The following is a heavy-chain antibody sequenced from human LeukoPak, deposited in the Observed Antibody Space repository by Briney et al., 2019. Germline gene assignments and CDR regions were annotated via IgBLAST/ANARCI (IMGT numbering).Heavy chain of an antibody. V-gene: IGHV4-34*01. Sequence: PSETLSLTCAVYGGSFSGYYWSWIRQPPGKGLEWIGEINHSGSTNYNPSLKSRVTISVDTSKNQFSLKLSSVTAADTAVYYCAGPLHDILTGSARSGYYYEDYWGQGTLVTVSS. D-gene: IGHD3-9*01. J-gene: IGHJ4*02. CDR1: GGSFSGYY. CDR3: AGPLHDILTGSARSGYYYEDY. CDR2: INHSGST.